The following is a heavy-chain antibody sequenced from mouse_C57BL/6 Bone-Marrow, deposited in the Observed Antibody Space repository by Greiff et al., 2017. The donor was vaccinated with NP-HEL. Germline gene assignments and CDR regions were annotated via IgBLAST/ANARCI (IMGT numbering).Heavy chain of an antibody. Sequence: QVQLQQPGAELVKPGASVKLSCKASGYTFTSYWMHWVKQRPGQGLEWIGMIHPNSGSTNYNEKFKSKATLTVDTSSSTAYMQLSSLTSEDSAVYYCARPPIPTVVATSDYWGRGTTLTVSS. V-gene: IGHV1-64*01. CDR1: GYTFTSYW. D-gene: IGHD1-1*01. CDR2: IHPNSGST. J-gene: IGHJ2*01. CDR3: ARPPIPTVVATSDY.